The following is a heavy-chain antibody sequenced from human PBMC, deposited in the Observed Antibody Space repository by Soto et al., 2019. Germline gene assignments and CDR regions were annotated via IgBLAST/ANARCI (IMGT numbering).Heavy chain of an antibody. V-gene: IGHV3-7*04. J-gene: IGHJ6*02. CDR1: GFTFSSYW. Sequence: PGGSLRLSCAASGFTFSSYWMSWVRQAPGKGLEWVANIKPDGSEKFYVDSVKGRFTMSRDNAKNTVYLQMNSLRAEDTAVYYCASDRVLRFLEWLPYCGMDDWGQGTMVTVSS. D-gene: IGHD3-3*01. CDR2: IKPDGSEK. CDR3: ASDRVLRFLEWLPYCGMDD.